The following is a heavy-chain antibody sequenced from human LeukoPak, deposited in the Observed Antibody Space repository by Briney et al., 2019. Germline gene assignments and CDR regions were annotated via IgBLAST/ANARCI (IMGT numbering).Heavy chain of an antibody. D-gene: IGHD3-9*01. CDR2: ISYDGSNK. CDR3: ARGPFFSDYDILTGYYGYCGMYV. V-gene: IGHV3-30-3*01. CDR1: GFTFSSYA. J-gene: IGHJ6*02. Sequence: GRSLRLSCAASGFTFSSYAMHWVRQAPGKGLEWVAVISYDGSNKYYADSVKGRFTISRDNSKNTLYLQMNSLRAEDTAVYYCARGPFFSDYDILTGYYGYCGMYVWGQGTTVTVSS.